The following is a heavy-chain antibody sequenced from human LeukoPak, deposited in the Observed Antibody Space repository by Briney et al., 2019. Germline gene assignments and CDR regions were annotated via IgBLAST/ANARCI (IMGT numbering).Heavy chain of an antibody. V-gene: IGHV4-59*01. J-gene: IGHJ6*02. CDR1: GGSISSYY. CDR3: AREGYDSSGYTNYYYYGMDV. D-gene: IGHD3-22*01. CDR2: IYYSGST. Sequence: SETLSLTCTVSGGSISSYYWSWIRQPPGKGLEWIGYIYYSGSTNYNPPLKSRVTISVDTSKNQFSLKLSSVTAADTAVYYCAREGYDSSGYTNYYYYGMDVWGQGATVTVSS.